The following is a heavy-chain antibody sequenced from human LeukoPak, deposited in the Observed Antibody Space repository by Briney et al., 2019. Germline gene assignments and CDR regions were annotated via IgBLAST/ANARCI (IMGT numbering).Heavy chain of an antibody. V-gene: IGHV4-4*07. Sequence: SETLSLTCTVSGGSISSYYWSWIRQPAGKGLEWIGRIYTSGSTNYNPSLKSRVTMSVDTSKNQFSLKLSSVTAADTAVYYCARSGRKLIAAAGTTFDPWGQGTLVTVSS. CDR1: GGSISSYY. CDR3: ARSGRKLIAAAGTTFDP. CDR2: IYTSGST. J-gene: IGHJ5*02. D-gene: IGHD6-13*01.